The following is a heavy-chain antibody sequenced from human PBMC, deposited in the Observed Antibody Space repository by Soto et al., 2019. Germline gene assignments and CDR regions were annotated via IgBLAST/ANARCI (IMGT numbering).Heavy chain of an antibody. CDR3: AKWAHRNFYDSSGYSYYFDY. CDR1: GFTFSSYG. Sequence: GGSLRLSCAASGFTFSSYGMHWVRQAPGKGLEWVAVISYDGSNKYYADSVKGRFTISRDNSKNTLYLQMNSLRAEDTAVYYCAKWAHRNFYDSSGYSYYFDYWGQGTLVTVSS. CDR2: ISYDGSNK. V-gene: IGHV3-30*18. D-gene: IGHD3-22*01. J-gene: IGHJ4*02.